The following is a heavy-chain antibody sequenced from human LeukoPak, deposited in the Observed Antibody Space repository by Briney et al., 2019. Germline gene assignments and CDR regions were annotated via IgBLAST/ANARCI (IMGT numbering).Heavy chain of an antibody. CDR1: GFTFSSYA. D-gene: IGHD6-13*01. CDR2: ISDSGSST. Sequence: GGSLRLSCAASGFTFSSYAMSWVRQAPGKGLEWVSGISDSGSSTNYAASVKGRFTIARDNSKNTLYLQMNSLRAEDTAEYYCAKATLRGSSSWYYHGMDVWGQGTTVTVSS. CDR3: AKATLRGSSSWYYHGMDV. J-gene: IGHJ6*02. V-gene: IGHV3-23*01.